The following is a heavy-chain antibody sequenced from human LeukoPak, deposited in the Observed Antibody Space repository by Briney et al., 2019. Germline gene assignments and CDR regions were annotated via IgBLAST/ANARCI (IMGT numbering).Heavy chain of an antibody. D-gene: IGHD2-15*01. V-gene: IGHV1-18*01. CDR2: ISAYNGNT. CDR3: VRDRGYCSGGSCYKGDYMDV. J-gene: IGHJ6*03. CDR1: GYTFTSYG. Sequence: ASVKVSCKASGYTFTSYGISWVRQAPGQGLEWMGWISAYNGNTNYAQKLQGRVTMTTDTSTSTAYMELRSLRSDDTAVYYCVRDRGYCSGGSCYKGDYMDVWGKGTTVTISS.